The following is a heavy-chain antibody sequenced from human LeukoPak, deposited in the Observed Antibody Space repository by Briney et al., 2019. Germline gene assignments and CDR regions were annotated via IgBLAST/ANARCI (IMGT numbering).Heavy chain of an antibody. D-gene: IGHD6-19*01. CDR2: ITTSSTYM. CDR1: GFTFSAYN. CDR3: ARDPYSGGYGAYYYYYMDV. V-gene: IGHV3-21*01. Sequence: GGSLRLSCAASGFTFSAYNMNWVRRTPGKGLEWVSSITTSSTYMFYADSVRGRFTISRDNAENSLYLQMNSLRDEDTAVYYCARDPYSGGYGAYYYYYMDVWGKGTTVTISS. J-gene: IGHJ6*03.